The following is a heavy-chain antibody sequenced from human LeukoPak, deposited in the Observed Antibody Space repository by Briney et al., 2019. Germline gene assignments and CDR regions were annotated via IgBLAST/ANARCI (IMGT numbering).Heavy chain of an antibody. D-gene: IGHD3-3*01. Sequence: ASVKVSFKASGYTFTVYYMHWVRQAPGQGGERMGWINPNSGGTNYAQKFQGRVTITRDTSISTAYMELSRLRSDDTAVYYCARAPPYDFWSGYYQGWGQGTLVTVSS. J-gene: IGHJ4*02. V-gene: IGHV1-2*02. CDR2: INPNSGGT. CDR1: GYTFTVYY. CDR3: ARAPPYDFWSGYYQG.